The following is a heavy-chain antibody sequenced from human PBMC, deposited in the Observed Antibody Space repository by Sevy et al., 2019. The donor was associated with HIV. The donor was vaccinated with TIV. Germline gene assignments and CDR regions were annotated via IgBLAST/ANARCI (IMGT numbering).Heavy chain of an antibody. CDR1: GFTFSSYA. J-gene: IGHJ3*02. CDR2: ISSNGGST. Sequence: GGSLRLSCSASGFTFSSYAMHWVRQAPGKGLEYVSAISSNGGSTYYADSVKGRFTISRDNSKNTLYLQMRSLRAEDTAVYYCVKDPIAYYYDSSGLGNAFDIWGQGTMVTVSS. CDR3: VKDPIAYYYDSSGLGNAFDI. V-gene: IGHV3-64D*06. D-gene: IGHD3-22*01.